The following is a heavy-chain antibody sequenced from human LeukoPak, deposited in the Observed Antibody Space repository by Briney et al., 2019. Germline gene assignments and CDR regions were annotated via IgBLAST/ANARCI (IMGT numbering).Heavy chain of an antibody. Sequence: PSETLSLTCTVSGASISSSSYYWGWIRQPPGKGLEWIGSIYYSGSTYYNPSLKSRVTISVDTSKNQFSLKLSSVTAADTAVYYCARDSSSLANAFDIWGQGTMVTVSS. CDR3: ARDSSSLANAFDI. V-gene: IGHV4-39*07. J-gene: IGHJ3*02. CDR1: GASISSSSYY. CDR2: IYYSGST. D-gene: IGHD6-13*01.